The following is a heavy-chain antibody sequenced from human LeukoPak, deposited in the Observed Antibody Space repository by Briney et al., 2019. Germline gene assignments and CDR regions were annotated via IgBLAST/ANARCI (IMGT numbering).Heavy chain of an antibody. J-gene: IGHJ3*02. Sequence: PGRSLRLSCAASGFTFSNYAMHWVRQPPGKGLEWVAIIWYDGGYKYYADSVKGRFTVSRDNSKNTLYLQVNSLTAEDTAVYYCARGNSDAFDIWGQGTMVTVSS. V-gene: IGHV3-33*01. CDR2: IWYDGGYK. D-gene: IGHD4-23*01. CDR1: GFTFSNYA. CDR3: ARGNSDAFDI.